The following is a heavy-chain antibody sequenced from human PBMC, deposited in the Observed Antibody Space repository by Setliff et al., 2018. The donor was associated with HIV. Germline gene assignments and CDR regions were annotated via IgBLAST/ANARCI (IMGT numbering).Heavy chain of an antibody. V-gene: IGHV1-69-2*01. J-gene: IGHJ4*02. D-gene: IGHD3-10*01. CDR2: VDPENGKT. Sequence: ASVKVSCKASGYTFSYHFMYWVQQAPGKGLVYMGRVDPENGKTIYAERFQGRLTITADTSTDTGYMELSSLTSHDKAMYYCSTNEWPMIRGVTAFDHWGPGTLVTVSS. CDR1: GYTFSYHF. CDR3: STNEWPMIRGVTAFDH.